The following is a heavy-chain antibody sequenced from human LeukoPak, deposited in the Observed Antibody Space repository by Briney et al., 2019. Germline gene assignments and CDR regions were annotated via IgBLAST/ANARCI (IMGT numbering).Heavy chain of an antibody. J-gene: IGHJ4*02. CDR1: GFTFSSCS. CDR3: ARELYDYVWGSYRYIDY. D-gene: IGHD3-16*02. V-gene: IGHV3-48*01. Sequence: GGSLRLSCAASGFTFSSCSMNWVRQAPGKGLEWVSYISSSSSTIYYADSVKGRFTISRDNAKNSLYLQMNSLRAEDTAVYYCARELYDYVWGSYRYIDYWGQGTLVTVSS. CDR2: ISSSSSTI.